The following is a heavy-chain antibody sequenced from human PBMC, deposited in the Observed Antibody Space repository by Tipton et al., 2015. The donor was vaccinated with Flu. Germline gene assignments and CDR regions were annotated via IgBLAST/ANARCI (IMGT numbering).Heavy chain of an antibody. V-gene: IGHV4-38-2*01. CDR2: IYYSGNT. J-gene: IGHJ4*02. Sequence: TLSLTCAVSGYSIRSGSYWAWIRQSPGRGLEWIGSIYYSGNTDYSPSLRSRVTLSVDTSKNHFSLNLNSVTAADTAVCYCARVEGGSVGNFFDYWGQGTLVNVSS. D-gene: IGHD1-26*01. CDR1: GYSIRSGSY. CDR3: ARVEGGSVGNFFDY.